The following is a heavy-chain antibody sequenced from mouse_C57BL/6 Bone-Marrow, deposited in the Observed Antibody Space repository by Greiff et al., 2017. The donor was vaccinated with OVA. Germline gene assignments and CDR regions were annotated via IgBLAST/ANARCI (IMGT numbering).Heavy chain of an antibody. V-gene: IGHV1-59*01. Sequence: QVQLKQPGAELVRPGTSVKLSCKASGYTFTSYWMHWVKQRPGQGLEWIGVIDPSDSYTNYNQKFKGKATLTVDTSSSTAYMQLSSLTSEDSAVYYCARLDFYYGSSYDAMDYWGQGTSVTVSS. CDR1: GYTFTSYW. J-gene: IGHJ4*01. D-gene: IGHD1-1*01. CDR2: IDPSDSYT. CDR3: ARLDFYYGSSYDAMDY.